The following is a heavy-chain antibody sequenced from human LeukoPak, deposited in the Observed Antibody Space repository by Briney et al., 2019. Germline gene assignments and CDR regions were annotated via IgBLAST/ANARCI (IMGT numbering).Heavy chain of an antibody. CDR1: GYTFTSYD. CDR3: ARGAAVDTAMVTHYYYGMDV. Sequence: ASVKVSCKASGYTFTSYDINWVRQATGQGLEWMGWMNPNSGNTGYAQKFQGRVTMTRNTSISTAYMELSSLRSEDTAVYYCARGAAVDTAMVTHYYYGMDVWGQGTTVTVSS. D-gene: IGHD5-18*01. V-gene: IGHV1-8*01. J-gene: IGHJ6*02. CDR2: MNPNSGNT.